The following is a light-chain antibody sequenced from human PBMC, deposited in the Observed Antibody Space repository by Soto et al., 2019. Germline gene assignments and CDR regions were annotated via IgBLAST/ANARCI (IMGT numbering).Light chain of an antibody. V-gene: IGLV2-23*01. J-gene: IGLJ2*01. CDR1: SSDVGSYNL. CDR3: CSYAGSSTSL. CDR2: EGS. Sequence: SVLTQPASVSGSPGQSITISCTGTSSDVGSYNLVSWYQQHPGKAPKLMIYEGSKRPSGVSNRFSGSKSGNTASLTISGLQAEDEADYYCCSYAGSSTSLFGGGTKVTVL.